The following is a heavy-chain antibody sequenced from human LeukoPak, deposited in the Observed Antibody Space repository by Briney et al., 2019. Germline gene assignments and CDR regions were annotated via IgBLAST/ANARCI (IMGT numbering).Heavy chain of an antibody. CDR2: IDPSGGST. Sequence: ASVKVSCKASGYTFTRYYMHWVRQAPGQGPEWMGIIDPSGGSTSYAQNFQGGITMTRDATTSTVYLELSSLRSEDTAVYYCAAENRYCSGGSCYSDVYWGQGTLVTVSS. CDR3: AAENRYCSGGSCYSDVY. V-gene: IGHV1-46*01. CDR1: GYTFTRYY. D-gene: IGHD2-15*01. J-gene: IGHJ4*02.